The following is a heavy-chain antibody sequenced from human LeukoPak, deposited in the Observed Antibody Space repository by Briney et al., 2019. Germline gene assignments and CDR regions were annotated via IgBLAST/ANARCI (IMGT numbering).Heavy chain of an antibody. V-gene: IGHV3-73*01. CDR1: GFTFSDST. CDR3: AKHPDFSSSSQYFDF. J-gene: IGHJ4*02. CDR2: IRTKPNTYAT. D-gene: IGHD6-6*01. Sequence: GGSLRLSCAASGFTFSDSTMHWVRQASGKGLEWVGRIRTKPNTYATAYAASVKGRFTISRDDSKNTAYLQMNGLKTDDTAVYYCAKHPDFSSSSQYFDFWGQGTLVTVSS.